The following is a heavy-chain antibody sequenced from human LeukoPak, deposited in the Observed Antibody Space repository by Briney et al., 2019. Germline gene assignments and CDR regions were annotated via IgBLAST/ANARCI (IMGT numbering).Heavy chain of an antibody. CDR1: EFSVGSNY. J-gene: IGHJ4*02. CDR3: AKDREGSGSGGFDY. D-gene: IGHD1-26*01. CDR2: IYSGGST. V-gene: IGHV3-66*01. Sequence: GGSLRLSCAASEFSVGSNYMTWVRQAPGKGLEWVSLIYSGGSTYYADSVKGRFTISRDNSKNTLYLQMNSLRAEDTAVYYCAKDREGSGSGGFDYWGQGTLVTVSS.